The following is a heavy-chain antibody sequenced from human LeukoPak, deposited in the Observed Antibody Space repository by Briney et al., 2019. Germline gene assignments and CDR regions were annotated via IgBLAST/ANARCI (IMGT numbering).Heavy chain of an antibody. Sequence: GASVKVSCKASGYTFTSYAMHWVRQAPGQRLEWMGWINAGNGNTKYSQKFQGRVTITRGTSASTAYMELSSLRSEDTAVYYCARAPYDYVWGSYRSNYFDYWGQGTLVTVSS. J-gene: IGHJ4*02. V-gene: IGHV1-3*01. CDR3: ARAPYDYVWGSYRSNYFDY. CDR1: GYTFTSYA. CDR2: INAGNGNT. D-gene: IGHD3-16*02.